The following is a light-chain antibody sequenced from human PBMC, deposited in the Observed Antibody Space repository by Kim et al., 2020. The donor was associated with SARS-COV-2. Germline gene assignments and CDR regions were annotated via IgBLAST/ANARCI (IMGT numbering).Light chain of an antibody. CDR2: RDN. V-gene: IGLV1-44*01. CDR1: SSNIGSKT. Sequence: ELTQPPSVFGTPGQRVAISCSGSSSNIGSKTVDWHQQLPGTAPKLLIYRDNQRPSGVPDRFSDSKSGTSASLAISGLQSEDEAVYYCAAWDDSLNAWMFGGGTKVTFL. J-gene: IGLJ3*02. CDR3: AAWDDSLNAWM.